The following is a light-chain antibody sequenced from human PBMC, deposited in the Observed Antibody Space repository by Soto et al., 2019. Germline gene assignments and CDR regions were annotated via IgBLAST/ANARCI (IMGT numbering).Light chain of an antibody. CDR3: CSYAGSNILV. CDR2: EVR. CDR1: SSDVGSYNL. V-gene: IGLV2-23*02. J-gene: IGLJ2*01. Sequence: QSALTQPASVSGSPGQSITISCTGTSSDVGSYNLVSWYQQYPGKAPKLMIYEVRKRPSGVSNRFSGSKSGNTASLTISVVQAEDEADYHCCSYAGSNILVFGGGTKVTVL.